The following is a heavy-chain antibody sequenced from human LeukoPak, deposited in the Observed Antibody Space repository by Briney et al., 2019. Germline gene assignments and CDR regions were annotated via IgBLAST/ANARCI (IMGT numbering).Heavy chain of an antibody. CDR2: IYYSGST. CDR3: ARALSIFGVVNFDY. Sequence: SQTLSLTCTVSGGSISNGGYYWSWIRQPPGKGLEWIGYIYYSGSTNYNPSLKSRVTISVDTSKNQFSLKLSSVTAADTAVYYCARALSIFGVVNFDYWGQGTLVTVSS. J-gene: IGHJ4*02. V-gene: IGHV4-61*08. D-gene: IGHD3-3*01. CDR1: GGSISNGGYY.